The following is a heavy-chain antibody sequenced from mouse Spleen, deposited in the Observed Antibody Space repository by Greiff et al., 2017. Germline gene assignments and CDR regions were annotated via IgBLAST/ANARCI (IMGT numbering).Heavy chain of an antibody. V-gene: IGHV1-39*01. Sequence: QLQQSGPALAKPGASVKISCQASGYSFTDYHMNWVKQSEGRSREWIGGINSNCGTTSYNQKFMGRATLTVDQSSSTAYMQLNILTSDDSAVYYCTRGDDCDAYFDVWGAGTTVTGSS. CDR2: INSNCGTT. CDR1: GYSFTDYH. J-gene: IGHJ1*01. D-gene: IGHD2-4*01. CDR3: TRGDDCDAYFDV.